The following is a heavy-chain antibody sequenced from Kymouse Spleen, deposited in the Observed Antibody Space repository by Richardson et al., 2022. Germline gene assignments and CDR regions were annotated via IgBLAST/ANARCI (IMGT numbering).Heavy chain of an antibody. Sequence: QVQLVESGGGVVQPGRSLRLSCAASGFTFSSYGMHWVRQAPGKGLEWVAVIWYDGSNKYYADSVKGRFTISRDNSKNTLYLQMNSLRAEDTAVYYCAREEQLVSYNWFDPWGQGTLVTVSS. CDR3: AREEQLVSYNWFDP. D-gene: IGHD6-13*01. J-gene: IGHJ5*02. V-gene: IGHV3-33*01. CDR2: IWYDGSNK. CDR1: GFTFSSYG.